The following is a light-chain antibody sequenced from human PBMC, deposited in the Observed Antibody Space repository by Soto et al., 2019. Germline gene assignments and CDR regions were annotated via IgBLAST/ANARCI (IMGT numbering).Light chain of an antibody. CDR1: QSVQSY. CDR2: DSS. CDR3: QHRSSWPVT. V-gene: IGKV3-11*01. J-gene: IGKJ5*01. Sequence: EVVLTQSPVTLSLSPGERATLSCRASQSVQSYLAWYQQKPGQAPRLLIYDSSNRATGVPARFSGSGSGTDFTLTISTLDPEDFAVYYCQHRSSWPVTFGQGTRLEIK.